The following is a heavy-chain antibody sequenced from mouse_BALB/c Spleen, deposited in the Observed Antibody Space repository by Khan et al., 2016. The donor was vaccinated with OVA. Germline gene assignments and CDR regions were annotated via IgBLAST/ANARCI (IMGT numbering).Heavy chain of an antibody. D-gene: IGHD1-1*01. CDR3: ARSVTITTVVATDFDY. CDR1: GYSITSDYA. Sequence: EVQLQESGPGLVKPSQSLSLTCTVTGYSITSDYAWNWIRQFPGNKLEWMGYISYSGRTSYNPSLKSRIPITRDTSKHQFFLHLNSATTEDTATYYCARSVTITTVVATDFDYWCQGTTLTVSS. V-gene: IGHV3-2*02. CDR2: ISYSGRT. J-gene: IGHJ2*01.